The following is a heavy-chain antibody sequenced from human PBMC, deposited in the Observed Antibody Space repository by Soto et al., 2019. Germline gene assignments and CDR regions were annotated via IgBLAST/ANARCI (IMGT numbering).Heavy chain of an antibody. Sequence: QVQLQESGPGLVKPSGTLSLSCAVSGVSITSYWLSWVRQPPGTGLAWIGEVYHSGRTNYNAYLEIRATVSVYNSQNQFSLELTSVTAADTAIYYCARAASGTYFAFDIWGQGTMVTVSS. CDR1: GVSITSYW. D-gene: IGHD1-26*01. CDR3: ARAASGTYFAFDI. CDR2: VYHSGRT. J-gene: IGHJ3*02. V-gene: IGHV4-4*02.